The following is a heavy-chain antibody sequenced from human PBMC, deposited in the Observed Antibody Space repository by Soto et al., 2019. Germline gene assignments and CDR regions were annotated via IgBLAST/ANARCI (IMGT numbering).Heavy chain of an antibody. CDR3: ARDAVDVTKMVFVSPIDY. CDR2: ISFDGAND. D-gene: IGHD2-8*01. CDR1: GFMFRNHA. J-gene: IGHJ4*02. Sequence: QVYLVESGGGVVQPGRSLRLSCAASGFMFRNHAMHWVRQAPGKGLDWVAVISFDGANDFYADSVKGRFTISRDNSRKPPYMQMDSLRTEDTAVYYWARDAVDVTKMVFVSPIDYWGQGALVTVSS. V-gene: IGHV3-30-3*01.